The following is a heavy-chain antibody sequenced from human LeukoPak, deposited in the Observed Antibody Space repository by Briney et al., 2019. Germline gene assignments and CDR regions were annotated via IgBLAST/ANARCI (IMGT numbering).Heavy chain of an antibody. CDR2: IYPGESDI. D-gene: IGHD2-21*02. CDR1: GFTFDDYA. CDR3: ARRAYCGGDCYSNAFDI. Sequence: GGSLRLSCAASGFTFDDYAMHWVRQGPGKGLEWMGIIYPGESDIRYSPSFQGQVTISADKSISTAYLQWSSLKASDTAMYYCARRAYCGGDCYSNAFDIWGQGTMVTVSS. V-gene: IGHV5-51*01. J-gene: IGHJ3*02.